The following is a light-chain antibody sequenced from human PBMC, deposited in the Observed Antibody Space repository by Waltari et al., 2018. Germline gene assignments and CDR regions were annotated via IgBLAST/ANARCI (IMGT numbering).Light chain of an antibody. CDR3: QQGYNTPYS. CDR2: AES. J-gene: IGKJ2*03. Sequence: IQMTQAPSSLSASVGNKVTITCRASQGISSWLSWYQQKPETAPKLLIYAESSVEIGVPSRFSGSGSGTDYTLSSSSLQPEDFATYDCQQGYNTPYSFGQGPKVEIK. CDR1: QGISSW. V-gene: IGKV1-12*01.